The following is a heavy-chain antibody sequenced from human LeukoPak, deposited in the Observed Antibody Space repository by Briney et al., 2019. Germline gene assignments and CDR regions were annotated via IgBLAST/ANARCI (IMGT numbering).Heavy chain of an antibody. V-gene: IGHV3-48*03. D-gene: IGHD6-19*01. CDR2: ISSSGSTI. CDR1: GFTFSRYE. CDR3: ARRYSSGWSYYYYYGMDV. Sequence: VGSLRLSCAASGFTFSRYEMNWVRQAPGKGLEWVSYISSSGSTIYYADSVKGRFTISRDNAKNSLYLQMNSLRAEDTAVYYCARRYSSGWSYYYYYGMDVWGQGTTVTVSS. J-gene: IGHJ6*02.